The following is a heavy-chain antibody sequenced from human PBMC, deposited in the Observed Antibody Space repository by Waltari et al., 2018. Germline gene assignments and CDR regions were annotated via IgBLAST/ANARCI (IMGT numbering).Heavy chain of an antibody. CDR1: GFSLSTSGVG. D-gene: IGHD3-22*01. J-gene: IGHJ3*02. CDR3: AHLYYYDSSGYHDAFDI. V-gene: IGHV2-5*01. CDR2: IYWNDDK. Sequence: QITLKESGPTLVKPTQTLTLTCTFSGFSLSTSGVGVGWIRQPPGKALEWLALIYWNDDKRYSPSLKGRLTNNKDTSKNQVVLKMTNMDPVDTATYYWAHLYYYDSSGYHDAFDIWGQGTMVTVSS.